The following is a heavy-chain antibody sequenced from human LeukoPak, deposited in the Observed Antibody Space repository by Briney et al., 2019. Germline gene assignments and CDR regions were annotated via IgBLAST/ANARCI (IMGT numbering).Heavy chain of an antibody. D-gene: IGHD2-15*01. CDR2: INWNGGST. CDR1: GFNFHDYG. V-gene: IGHV3-20*04. J-gene: IGHJ6*03. CDR3: ARAPYCSGGSCLYYYYYMDV. Sequence: GGSLRLSCAASGFNFHDYGMSWVRQAPGKGLEWVSSINWNGGSTGYADSVKGRFTISRDNAKNSLYLQMNSLRAEDTALYYCARAPYCSGGSCLYYYYYMDVWGKGTTVTVSS.